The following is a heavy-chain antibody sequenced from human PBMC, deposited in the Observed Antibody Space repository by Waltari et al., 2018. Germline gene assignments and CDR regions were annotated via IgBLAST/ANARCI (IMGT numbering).Heavy chain of an antibody. Sequence: QVQLQESGPGLVKPSETLSLTCTVSGGSISSYYWSWIRQPPGQGLEWIGYIYYSGSTNYNPSLKSRVTISVDTSKNQFSLKLSSVTAADTAVYYCARASERDFWSGYYPNDAFDIWGQGTMVTVSS. V-gene: IGHV4-59*01. CDR3: ARASERDFWSGYYPNDAFDI. J-gene: IGHJ3*02. CDR1: GGSISSYY. D-gene: IGHD3-3*01. CDR2: IYYSGST.